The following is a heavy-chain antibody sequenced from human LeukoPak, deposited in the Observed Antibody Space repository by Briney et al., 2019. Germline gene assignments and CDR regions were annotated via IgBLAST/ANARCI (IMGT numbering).Heavy chain of an antibody. CDR2: ISAYNGNT. D-gene: IGHD5-18*01. CDR3: ARRGYSYGSGPYYYYYYYGMDV. J-gene: IGHJ6*02. CDR1: GYTFTSYG. V-gene: IGHV1-18*01. Sequence: ASVKVSCKASGYTFTSYGISWVRQAPGQGLEWMGWISAYNGNTNYAQKLQGRVTMTTDTSTSTAYMELRSLRSDDTAVYYCARRGYSYGSGPYYYYYYYGMDVWGRGTTVTVSS.